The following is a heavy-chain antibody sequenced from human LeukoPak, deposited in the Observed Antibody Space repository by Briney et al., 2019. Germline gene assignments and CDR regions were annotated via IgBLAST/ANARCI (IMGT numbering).Heavy chain of an antibody. J-gene: IGHJ5*02. CDR3: ARGRFCSSTSCYMNWFDP. V-gene: IGHV1-8*01. D-gene: IGHD2-2*01. Sequence: GVSVEVSCKASGYTFTSYDINWVRQATGQGLEWMGWMNPNSGNTGYAQKFQGRVTMTRNTSISTAYMELSSLRSEDTAVYYCARGRFCSSTSCYMNWFDPWGQGTLVTVSS. CDR2: MNPNSGNT. CDR1: GYTFTSYD.